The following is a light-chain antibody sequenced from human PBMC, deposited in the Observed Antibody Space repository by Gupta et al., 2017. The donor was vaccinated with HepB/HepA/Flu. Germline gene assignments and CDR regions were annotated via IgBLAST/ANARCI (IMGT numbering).Light chain of an antibody. V-gene: IGKV3-20*01. Sequence: EIVLTQSPGTLSLSPGERATLSCRASQRVSSNYLAWYQQKRGQPPRLLIYGAATRATGIPDRFSGSGSGTDFTLTISRLEPEDFDFVVYYCQQYGTSPWTFGQGTKVEIK. J-gene: IGKJ1*01. CDR2: GAA. CDR3: QQYGTSPWT. CDR1: QRVSSNY.